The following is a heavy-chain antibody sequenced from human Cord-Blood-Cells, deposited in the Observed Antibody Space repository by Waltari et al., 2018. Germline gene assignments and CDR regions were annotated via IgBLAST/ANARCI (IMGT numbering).Heavy chain of an antibody. V-gene: IGHV1-18*01. CDR3: ARDRYDY. J-gene: IGHJ4*02. Sequence: QVQLVHSGAEVKKPRSSVTVSSKASGYTFTSSGITWVRQAPGHRLEWMGWLSAYNGNTNYAQKLQGRVTMTTDTSTSTAYMELRGLRSDDTAVYYCARDRYDYWGQGTLVTVSS. CDR1: GYTFTSSG. CDR2: LSAYNGNT.